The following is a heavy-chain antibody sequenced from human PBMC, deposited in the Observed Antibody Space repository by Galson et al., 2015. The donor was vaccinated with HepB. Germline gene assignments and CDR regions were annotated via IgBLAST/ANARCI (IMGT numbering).Heavy chain of an antibody. Sequence: SVKVSCKASGSTFTSYYMHWVRQAPGQGLEWMGIINPSGGSTSYAQKFQGRVTMTRNTSTSTVYMELSSLRSEDTAVYYCARCGTHYDSSGYYYSSYYYGMDVWGQGTTVTVSS. CDR1: GSTFTSYY. J-gene: IGHJ6*02. D-gene: IGHD3-22*01. CDR2: INPSGGST. CDR3: ARCGTHYDSSGYYYSSYYYGMDV. V-gene: IGHV1-46*01.